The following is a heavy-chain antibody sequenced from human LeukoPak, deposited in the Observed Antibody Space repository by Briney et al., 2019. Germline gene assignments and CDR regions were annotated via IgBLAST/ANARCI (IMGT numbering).Heavy chain of an antibody. Sequence: ASVKVSCKASGYTFTGYYMHWVRQAPGQGLEWMGWINPNSGGTNYAQKFQGRVTMTRDTSISTAYTELSRLRSDDTAVYYCARDRWELPAWDYWGQGTLVTVSS. V-gene: IGHV1-2*02. D-gene: IGHD1-26*01. J-gene: IGHJ4*02. CDR2: INPNSGGT. CDR3: ARDRWELPAWDY. CDR1: GYTFTGYY.